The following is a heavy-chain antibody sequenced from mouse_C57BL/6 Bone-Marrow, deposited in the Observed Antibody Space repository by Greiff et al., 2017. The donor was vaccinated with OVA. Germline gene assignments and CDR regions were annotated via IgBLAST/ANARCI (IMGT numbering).Heavy chain of an antibody. Sequence: VQRVEPGPELVKPGASVKISCKASGYAFSSSWLNWVKQRPGKGLEWIGRIYPGDGVTNYNGKFKGKATLTADKSSSTAYMQLSSLTSEDSAVYFCARGANFGSSYGNYWGQGPTLTVS. CDR1: GYAFSSSW. CDR2: IYPGDGVT. J-gene: IGHJ2*01. V-gene: IGHV1-82*01. D-gene: IGHD1-1*01. CDR3: ARGANFGSSYGNY.